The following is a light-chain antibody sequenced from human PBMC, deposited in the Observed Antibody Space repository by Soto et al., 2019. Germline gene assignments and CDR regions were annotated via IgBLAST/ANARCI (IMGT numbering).Light chain of an antibody. CDR2: AAS. CDR1: QGIDTY. V-gene: IGKV1-27*01. Sequence: DIQMTQSPSSLSASVGDRVTITCRASQGIDTYLAWYQQKPGQVPKLLIYAASTLQSGVPSRFSGSGSGTDFTLTISSLQPEDVATYFCQKYNRAPFTFGPGTKVDIK. J-gene: IGKJ3*01. CDR3: QKYNRAPFT.